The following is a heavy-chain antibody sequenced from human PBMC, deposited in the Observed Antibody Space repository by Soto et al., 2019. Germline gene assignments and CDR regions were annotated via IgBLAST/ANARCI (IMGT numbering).Heavy chain of an antibody. CDR3: ARVSWREKYGMDV. V-gene: IGHV3-11*01. Sequence: GGSLRLSCAASGFTFSDSHMSWMRQAPGKGLEGISYITFSGNTVYYAASLKGRFTISRDNAKNSLYLQMNRLRAEDTAVYYCARVSWREKYGMDVWGQGTTVTVSS. J-gene: IGHJ6*02. CDR1: GFTFSDSH. CDR2: ITFSGNTV.